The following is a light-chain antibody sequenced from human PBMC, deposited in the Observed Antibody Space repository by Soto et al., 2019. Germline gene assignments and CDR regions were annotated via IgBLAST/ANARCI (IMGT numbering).Light chain of an antibody. CDR1: SSDVGAYNY. CDR2: EVS. Sequence: QSALTQPASVSGSPGQSITISCTGTSSDVGAYNYVSWYQQHPGKAPKLMIFEVSDRPSGVSNRFSGSKSGNTASLTISGLQAEDEADYYCSSYTRSNTLVFGGGTQLT. J-gene: IGLJ2*01. CDR3: SSYTRSNTLV. V-gene: IGLV2-14*01.